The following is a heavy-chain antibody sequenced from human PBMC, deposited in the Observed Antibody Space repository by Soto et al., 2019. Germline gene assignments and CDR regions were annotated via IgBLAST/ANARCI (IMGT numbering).Heavy chain of an antibody. CDR2: ISAYNGNT. V-gene: IGHV1-18*04. Sequence: ASVKVSCKASGYTFTSYGISWVRQAPGQGLEWMGWISAYNGNTNYAQKLQGRVTMTTDTSTSTAYMELRSLRSDDTAVYYCARAPAKGYSYGPVYYWRQRPLVPVSS. J-gene: IGHJ4*02. D-gene: IGHD5-18*01. CDR3: ARAPAKGYSYGPVYY. CDR1: GYTFTSYG.